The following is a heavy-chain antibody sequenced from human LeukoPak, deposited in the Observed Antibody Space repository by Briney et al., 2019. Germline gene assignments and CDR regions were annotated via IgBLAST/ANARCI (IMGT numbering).Heavy chain of an antibody. D-gene: IGHD3-3*01. CDR3: ARGYRWRVLRFLERLFRFDP. CDR2: INHSGST. J-gene: IGHJ5*02. Sequence: SETLSLTCAVYGGSFSGYYWSWIRQPPGKGLEWIGEINHSGSTNYNPSLKSRVTISVDTSKNQFSLKLSSVTAADTAVYYCARGYRWRVLRFLERLFRFDPWGQGTLVTVSS. CDR1: GGSFSGYY. V-gene: IGHV4-34*01.